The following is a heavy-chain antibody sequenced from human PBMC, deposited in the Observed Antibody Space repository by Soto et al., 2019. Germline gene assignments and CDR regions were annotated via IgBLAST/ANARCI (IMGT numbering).Heavy chain of an antibody. D-gene: IGHD3-9*01. CDR2: INHNSGST. J-gene: IGHJ4*02. Sequence: ASVKVSCEASGYTFTGYYMHWLRQPPGQGLEWMGWINHNSGSTNYAQKFQGRVTMTRETSISTAYLEVSSLGYDDTAGCYCGRAGFGVLTGSLAYWGQGTLVTVSS. V-gene: IGHV1-2*02. CDR3: GRAGFGVLTGSLAY. CDR1: GYTFTGYY.